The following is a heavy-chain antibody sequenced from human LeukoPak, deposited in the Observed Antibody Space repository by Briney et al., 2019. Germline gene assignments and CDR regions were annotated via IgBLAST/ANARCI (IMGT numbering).Heavy chain of an antibody. J-gene: IGHJ4*02. CDR3: AKDVSSILFDS. CDR2: ISDSGANT. V-gene: IGHV3-23*01. Sequence: PGGSLRLSCETSGFTFSETAMSWVRQAPDKGLEWVSTISDSGANTHYADSVKGRFTISRDNSKNTLCLQMTSLRAEDTALYYCAKDVSSILFDSWGQGTLVTVSS. CDR1: GFTFSETA. D-gene: IGHD5/OR15-5a*01.